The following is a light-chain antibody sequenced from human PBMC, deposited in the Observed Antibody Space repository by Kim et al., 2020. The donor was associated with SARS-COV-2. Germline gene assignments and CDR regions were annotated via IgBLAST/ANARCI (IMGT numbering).Light chain of an antibody. CDR2: LAS. CDR1: ENIGTW. V-gene: IGKV1-5*03. J-gene: IGKJ2*01. Sequence: DIQMPQSPSTLSASVGDRVTITCRASENIGTWLDWYQQKPGRAPRLLIYLASTLESGVPSRFSGTGSGTEFSLTISSLQPDDFATYYCQHYSRFPYTFGQGTKLEIK. CDR3: QHYSRFPYT.